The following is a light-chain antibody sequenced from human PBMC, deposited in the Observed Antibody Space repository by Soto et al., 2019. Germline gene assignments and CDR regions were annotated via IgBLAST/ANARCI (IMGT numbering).Light chain of an antibody. CDR2: GAS. CDR3: HQYGSSQS. Sequence: EIGLTQSPGTLSLSPGERATLSCRASQSVSSSYLAWYQQKPGQAPRLLIYGASSRATGIPDRFSGSGSGTDFTLTISRLEPEDFAVYYCHQYGSSQSFGQGTKVEIK. V-gene: IGKV3-20*01. CDR1: QSVSSSY. J-gene: IGKJ1*01.